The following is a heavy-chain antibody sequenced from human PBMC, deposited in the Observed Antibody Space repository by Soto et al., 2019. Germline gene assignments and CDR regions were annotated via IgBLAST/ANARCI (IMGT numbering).Heavy chain of an antibody. J-gene: IGHJ4*02. V-gene: IGHV3-30*18. Sequence: GGSLRLSCAASGFTFSSYGMHWVRQAPGKGLEWVAVISYDGSNKYYADSVKGRFTISRDNSKNTLYLQMNSLRAEDTAVYYCAKVGGFGNWNSDWGQGTLVTVSS. CDR3: AKVGGFGNWNSD. CDR2: ISYDGSNK. CDR1: GFTFSSYG. D-gene: IGHD1-20*01.